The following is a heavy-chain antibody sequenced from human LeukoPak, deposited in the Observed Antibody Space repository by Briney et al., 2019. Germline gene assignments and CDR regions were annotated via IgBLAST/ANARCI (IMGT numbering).Heavy chain of an antibody. D-gene: IGHD1-26*01. CDR2: ISVSGGST. J-gene: IGHJ4*02. CDR1: GFTFSSYA. Sequence: GGSLRLSCAASGFTFSSYAMSWVRQAPGKGLEWVSSISVSGGSTYYADSVKGRFTVSRDNSKNTLYLQMNSLRAEDTAVYFCAKGQNSGTYSSADYWGPGNPGHRLL. V-gene: IGHV3-23*01. CDR3: AKGQNSGTYSSADY.